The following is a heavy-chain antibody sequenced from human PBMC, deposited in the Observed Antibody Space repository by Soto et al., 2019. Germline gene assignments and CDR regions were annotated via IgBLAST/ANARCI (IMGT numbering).Heavy chain of an antibody. CDR1: GFTFSSYA. V-gene: IGHV3-23*01. Sequence: PGGSLRLSCAASGFTFSSYAMSWVRQAPGKGLEWVSAISGSGGSTYYADSVKGRFTISRDNSKNTLYLQMNSLRAEDTAVYYCAKGSYGCSWPYYYYGMDVWGQGTTVTVSS. D-gene: IGHD6-13*01. CDR3: AKGSYGCSWPYYYYGMDV. CDR2: ISGSGGST. J-gene: IGHJ6*02.